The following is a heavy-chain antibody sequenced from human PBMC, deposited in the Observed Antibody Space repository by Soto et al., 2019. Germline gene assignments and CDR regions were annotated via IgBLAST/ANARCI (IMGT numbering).Heavy chain of an antibody. J-gene: IGHJ4*02. CDR2: IYWDDDK. D-gene: IGHD4-17*01. V-gene: IGHV2-5*02. CDR3: VHSPGPVYGGNTTFDY. Sequence: SGPTLVNPTQTLTLTCTFSGFSLSTSGVGVGWIRQPPGKALEWLALIYWDDDKRYSPSLKSRLTITKDTSKNQVILTMTNMDPVDTATYYCVHSPGPVYGGNTTFDYWGQGTLVTVSS. CDR1: GFSLSTSGVG.